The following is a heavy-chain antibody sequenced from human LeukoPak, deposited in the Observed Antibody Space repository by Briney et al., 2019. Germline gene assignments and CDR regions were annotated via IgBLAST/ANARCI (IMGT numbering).Heavy chain of an antibody. J-gene: IGHJ4*02. D-gene: IGHD2-15*01. CDR2: ISGSGSNT. Sequence: PGGSLRLSCAPSGLTFKNYAMNSVRQAPGKGLEWVSAISGSGSNTYYADSVKGRFTISRDNSKNTLYLQMNGLKAEDTAVYYCTKDYCSGASCPFDCWGQGTLVTVSS. CDR3: TKDYCSGASCPFDC. CDR1: GLTFKNYA. V-gene: IGHV3-23*01.